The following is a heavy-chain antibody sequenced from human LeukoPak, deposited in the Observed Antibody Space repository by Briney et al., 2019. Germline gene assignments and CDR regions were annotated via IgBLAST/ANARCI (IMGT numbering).Heavy chain of an antibody. CDR2: IYPGDSDT. D-gene: IGHD1-14*01. J-gene: IGHJ4*02. CDR1: GYSFTSYW. V-gene: IGHV5-51*01. Sequence: GESLKISCKGSGYSFTSYWIGWVRQMPGKGLEWMGIIYPGDSDTRYSPSFQGQVTISADKSISTAYLQWSSLKASDTAMYYCARQPFLNSGRMVEDYWGQGTLVTVSS. CDR3: ARQPFLNSGRMVEDY.